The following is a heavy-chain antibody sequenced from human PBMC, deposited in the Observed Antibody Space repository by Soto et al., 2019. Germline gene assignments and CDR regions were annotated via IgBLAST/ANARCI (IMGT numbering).Heavy chain of an antibody. CDR2: IYYSGST. CDR1: VASISSGGYY. V-gene: IGHV4-31*03. J-gene: IGHJ5*02. CDR3: ARESKYDTSGYPPWFAP. Sequence: QVQLQESGPGLVKPSQTLSLTCTVSVASISSGGYYWSWIRQHPGEGLEWIGYIYYSGSTSYNPSLQSRVTTSVDTSKNQFPLKLSPVTDADTAVYYCARESKYDTSGYPPWFAPWGQGTLVTVSS. D-gene: IGHD3-22*01.